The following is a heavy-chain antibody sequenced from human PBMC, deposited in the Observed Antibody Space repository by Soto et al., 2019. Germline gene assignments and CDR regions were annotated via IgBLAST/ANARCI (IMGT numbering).Heavy chain of an antibody. J-gene: IGHJ4*02. CDR2: IYYSGST. CDR3: ARGPPNMYSGTGGYYCFEH. D-gene: IGHD2-8*02. CDR1: NGSISSYY. Sequence: SETLSLTCSVSNGSISSYYWGWIRQPPGKGLEWIGSIYYSGSTYYNPSLKSRVTISVDTSKNQFSLKLISVTAADTAVYYCARGPPNMYSGTGGYYCFEHWGQGTLVTVSS. V-gene: IGHV4-39*07.